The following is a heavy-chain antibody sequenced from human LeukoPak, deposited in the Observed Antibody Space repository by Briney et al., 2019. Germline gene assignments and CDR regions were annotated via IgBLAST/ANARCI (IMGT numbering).Heavy chain of an antibody. CDR3: ARAPTYYSNHDASWFDP. Sequence: ASVKVSCKASGYTFTSYDINWVRQATGQGLEWMGWINTNTGNPTYAQGFTGRFVFSLDTSVSTAYLQISSLKTEDTAFYYCARAPTYYSNHDASWFDPWGQGTLVTVSS. D-gene: IGHD4-11*01. J-gene: IGHJ5*02. CDR1: GYTFTSYD. CDR2: INTNTGNP. V-gene: IGHV7-4-1*02.